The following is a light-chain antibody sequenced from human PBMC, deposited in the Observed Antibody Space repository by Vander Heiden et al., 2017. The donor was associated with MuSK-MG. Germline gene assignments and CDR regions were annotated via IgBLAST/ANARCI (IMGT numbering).Light chain of an antibody. V-gene: IGLV3-1*01. J-gene: IGLJ2*01. CDR2: QDS. CDR1: KWGDKY. CDR3: QAWDSNTGGV. Sequence: SYELTPPPSVSVSPGQTASLTCSGDKWGDKYACWYQQKPAHSPVLVIYQDSKRPAGMPGRFSGSNSGNTATLTISGTQERDEADYYWQAWDSNTGGVFGGGTKLTVL.